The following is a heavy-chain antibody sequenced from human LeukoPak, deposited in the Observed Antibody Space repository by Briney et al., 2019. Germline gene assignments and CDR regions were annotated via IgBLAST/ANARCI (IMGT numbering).Heavy chain of an antibody. D-gene: IGHD3-10*01. V-gene: IGHV1-24*01. CDR2: FDPEDGET. CDR1: GYTLTELS. CDR3: ATGVSSDAPNYYYYGMDV. Sequence: ASVKVSCKVSGYTLTELSMHWVRQAPGKGLEWMGGFDPEDGETIYAQKFQGRVTMTEDTSTDTAYMELSSLRSEDTAVYYCATGVSSDAPNYYYYGMDVWAKGPRSPSP. J-gene: IGHJ6*02.